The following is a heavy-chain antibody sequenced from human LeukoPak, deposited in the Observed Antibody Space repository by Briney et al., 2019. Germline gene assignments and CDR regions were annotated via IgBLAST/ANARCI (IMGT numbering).Heavy chain of an antibody. V-gene: IGHV4-59*01. Sequence: PSETLSLTCTVSGGSISSYYWSWIRQPPGKGLEWIGYIYYSGSTNYNPSLKSRVTISVDTSKNQFSLKLRSVTAADTAVYYCARVGSSSYVFDYWGQGTLVTVSS. CDR2: IYYSGST. J-gene: IGHJ4*02. CDR1: GGSISSYY. CDR3: ARVGSSSYVFDY. D-gene: IGHD2-2*01.